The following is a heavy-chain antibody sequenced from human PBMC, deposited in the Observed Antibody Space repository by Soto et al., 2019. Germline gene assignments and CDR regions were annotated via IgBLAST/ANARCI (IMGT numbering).Heavy chain of an antibody. Sequence: PGGSLRLSCAASGFTFDDYTMHWVRQAPGKGLKWVSLISWDGGSTYYADSVKGRFTISRDNSKNSLYLQMNSLRTEDTALYYCAKDTPLGKQQLVRSYYYYYYGMDVWGQGTMVTVSS. J-gene: IGHJ6*02. CDR2: ISWDGGST. CDR1: GFTFDDYT. V-gene: IGHV3-43*01. CDR3: AKDTPLGKQQLVRSYYYYYYGMDV. D-gene: IGHD6-13*01.